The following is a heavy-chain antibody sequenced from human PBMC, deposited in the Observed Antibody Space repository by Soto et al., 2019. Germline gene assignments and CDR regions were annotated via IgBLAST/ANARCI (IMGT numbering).Heavy chain of an antibody. CDR3: ARSNDCSSTSCPPGAYYYYYYGMDV. CDR1: GGTFSSYA. D-gene: IGHD2-2*01. J-gene: IGHJ6*02. V-gene: IGHV1-69*13. Sequence: SVKVSCKASGGTFSSYAISWVRQAPGQGLEWMGGIIPIFGTANYAQKFQGRVTITADESTGTAYMELSSLRSEDTAVYYCARSNDCSSTSCPPGAYYYYYYGMDVWGQGTTVTVS. CDR2: IIPIFGTA.